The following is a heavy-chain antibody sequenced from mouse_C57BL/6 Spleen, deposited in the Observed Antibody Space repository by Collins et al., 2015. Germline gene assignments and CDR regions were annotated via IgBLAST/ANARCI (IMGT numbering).Heavy chain of an antibody. D-gene: IGHD1-1*01. Sequence: VQLQQPGAELVKPGASVKVPCKASGYTFTSYWMHWVKQSHGKSLDWIGDINPNNGGSTYNQKFKGKATLTVDKSSSTAYMELRSLTSEDSAVYYCARSGYYGSSPWFAYWGQGTLVTVSA. CDR3: ARSGYYGSSPWFAY. V-gene: IGHV1-18*01. J-gene: IGHJ3*01. CDR1: GYTFTSYW. CDR2: INPNNGGS.